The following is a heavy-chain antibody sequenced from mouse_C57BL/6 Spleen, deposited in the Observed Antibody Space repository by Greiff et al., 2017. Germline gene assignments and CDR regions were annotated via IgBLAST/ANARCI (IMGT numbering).Heavy chain of an antibody. D-gene: IGHD2-3*01. CDR1: GFTFSDYY. CDR2: ISNGGGST. Sequence: EVQRVESGGGLVQPGGSLKLSCAASGFTFSDYYMYWVRQTPEKRLEWVAYISNGGGSTDYPDTVKGRVTFSRDNAKNTLYLHMSRLKSEDTAMYYCARHDGAYALDYWGQGTSVTVSS. CDR3: ARHDGAYALDY. J-gene: IGHJ4*01. V-gene: IGHV5-12*01.